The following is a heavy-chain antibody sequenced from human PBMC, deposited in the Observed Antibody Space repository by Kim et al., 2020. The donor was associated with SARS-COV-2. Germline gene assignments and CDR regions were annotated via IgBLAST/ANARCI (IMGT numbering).Heavy chain of an antibody. V-gene: IGHV3-64D*09. D-gene: IGHD2-15*01. CDR2: GST. Sequence: GSTYYADSVKGRFTISRDNSKNTLYLQMSSLRAEDTAVYYCVSHPSGVVFWGQGTLVTVSS. CDR3: VSHPSGVVF. J-gene: IGHJ4*02.